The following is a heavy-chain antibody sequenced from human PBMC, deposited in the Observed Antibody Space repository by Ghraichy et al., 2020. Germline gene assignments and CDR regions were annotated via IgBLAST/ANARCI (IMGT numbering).Heavy chain of an antibody. CDR1: GFTFSSYS. D-gene: IGHD4-17*01. CDR2: ISGSSSTV. V-gene: IGHV3-48*04. J-gene: IGHJ6*02. Sequence: GGSLRLSCAASGFTFSSYSMNWVRQAPGKGLEWVSYISGSSSTVYYADSVKGRFTISRDNAKNSLYLQMNSLRAEDTAVYYCASMTTVDFWGQGTTVTVSS. CDR3: ASMTTVDF.